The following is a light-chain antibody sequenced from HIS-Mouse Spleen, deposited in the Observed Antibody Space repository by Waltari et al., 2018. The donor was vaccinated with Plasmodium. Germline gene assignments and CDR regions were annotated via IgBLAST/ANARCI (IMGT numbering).Light chain of an antibody. CDR2: EDS. J-gene: IGLJ3*02. CDR3: YSTDSSGNHRV. V-gene: IGLV3-10*01. Sequence: SYELTQPPSVSVSPGQTARITCSGDALPKNSAYWYPQKSGQAPVLVIYEDSKRPSGSPERFAGSSSGTMATLTISGAQVEDEADYYCYSTDSSGNHRVFGGGTKLTVL. CDR1: ALPKNS.